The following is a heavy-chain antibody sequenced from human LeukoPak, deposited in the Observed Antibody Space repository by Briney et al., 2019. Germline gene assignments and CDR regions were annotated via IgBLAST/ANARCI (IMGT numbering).Heavy chain of an antibody. Sequence: ASVKVSCKASGYTFTGYYMHWVRQAPGQGLEWMGWINPNSGGTNYAQKFQGRVPMTRDTSISTAYMELSRLRSDDTAVYYCARDSSSGWYYFDYWGQGTLVTVSS. CDR3: ARDSSSGWYYFDY. D-gene: IGHD6-19*01. CDR1: GYTFTGYY. J-gene: IGHJ4*02. CDR2: INPNSGGT. V-gene: IGHV1-2*02.